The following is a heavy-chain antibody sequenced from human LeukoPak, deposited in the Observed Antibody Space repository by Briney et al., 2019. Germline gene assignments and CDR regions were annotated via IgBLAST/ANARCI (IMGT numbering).Heavy chain of an antibody. J-gene: IGHJ3*02. D-gene: IGHD2-2*01. CDR1: GGSISSYY. Sequence: TSETLSLTCTVSGGSISSYYWSWIRQPAGKGLEWIGRIYTSGSTNYNPSLKSRVTMSVDTSKNQFSLKLSSVTAADTAVYYCAGCSSTSCAFLGAFDIWGQGTMVTVSS. CDR3: AGCSSTSCAFLGAFDI. CDR2: IYTSGST. V-gene: IGHV4-4*07.